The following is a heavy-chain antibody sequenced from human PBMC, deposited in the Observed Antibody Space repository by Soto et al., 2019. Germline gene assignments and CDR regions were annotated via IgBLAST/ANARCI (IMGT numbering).Heavy chain of an antibody. Sequence: QVQLVQCGAEVKKPGSSVKVSCKASGGTFSSYTISWVRQAPGQGLEWMGRIIPILGIANYAQKFQGRVTITADKSTSTAYMELSSLRSEDTAVYYCARDWAGRGGDAFYIWGQGTMVTVSS. CDR2: IIPILGIA. J-gene: IGHJ3*02. CDR3: ARDWAGRGGDAFYI. CDR1: GGTFSSYT. D-gene: IGHD3-10*01. V-gene: IGHV1-69*08.